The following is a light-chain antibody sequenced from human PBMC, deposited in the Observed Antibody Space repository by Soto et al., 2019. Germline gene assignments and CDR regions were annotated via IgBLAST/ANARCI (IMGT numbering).Light chain of an antibody. Sequence: QSVLTQPPSASGTPGQRVTISCSGGSSNVGSNPVYWYQQLAGTAPKLLIFTNTQRPSGVPDRFSGSKSGTSASLAISGLLPEDEADYYCAAWYASLSGRVFGGGTKLTVL. J-gene: IGLJ3*02. V-gene: IGLV1-47*02. CDR1: SSNVGSNP. CDR3: AAWYASLSGRV. CDR2: TNT.